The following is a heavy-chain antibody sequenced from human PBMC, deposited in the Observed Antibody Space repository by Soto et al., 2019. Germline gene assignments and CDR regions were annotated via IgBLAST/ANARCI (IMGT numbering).Heavy chain of an antibody. Sequence: GGSLRLSCAASGFSFSSYEMNWVRQAPGKGLEWVSYISSSGNSRYYADSVRGRLTISRGNANNSLYLQMNSLRAEDTGVYYCARAPANYYYYGLDVWRQRTTVTVSS. CDR3: ARAPANYYYYGLDV. V-gene: IGHV3-48*03. CDR2: ISSSGNSR. J-gene: IGHJ6*02. CDR1: GFSFSSYE.